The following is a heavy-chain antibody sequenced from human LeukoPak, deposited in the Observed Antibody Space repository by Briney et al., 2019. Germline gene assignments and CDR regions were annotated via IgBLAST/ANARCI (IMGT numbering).Heavy chain of an antibody. V-gene: IGHV3-74*01. Sequence: GGSLRLSCAASGFTLSNSWMFWVRQPPGKGLKYVSEINNDGSRTSYADSVKGRFTISRDGAENTLFLQMNSLRAEDTAVYFCARGGVSGGFDYWGQEPWSPSPQ. CDR1: GFTLSNSW. CDR3: ARGGVSGGFDY. J-gene: IGHJ4*01. CDR2: INNDGSRT. D-gene: IGHD3-10*01.